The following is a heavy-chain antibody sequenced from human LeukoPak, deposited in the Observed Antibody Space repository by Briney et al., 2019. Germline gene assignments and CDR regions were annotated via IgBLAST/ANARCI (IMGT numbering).Heavy chain of an antibody. Sequence: SETLSVTCTVSGGSISSYYWSWIRQPPGKGLEWIGYIYYSGSTNYNPSLKSRVTISVDTSKNQFSLKLSSVTAADTAVYYCARHGALGYCSSTSCPNWFDPWGQGTLVTVSS. CDR3: ARHGALGYCSSTSCPNWFDP. CDR1: GGSISSYY. V-gene: IGHV4-59*08. D-gene: IGHD2-2*01. J-gene: IGHJ5*02. CDR2: IYYSGST.